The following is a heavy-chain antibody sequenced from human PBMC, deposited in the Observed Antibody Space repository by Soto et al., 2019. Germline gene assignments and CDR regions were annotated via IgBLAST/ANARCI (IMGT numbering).Heavy chain of an antibody. CDR3: ASPAGTSSGYYYGMDV. D-gene: IGHD6-13*01. CDR1: GGTFSSYA. Sequence: GASVKVSCKASGGTFSSYAISWVRQAPGQGLEWMGGIIPIFGTANYAQKFQGRVTITADESTSTAYMELSSLRSEDTAVYYCASPAGTSSGYYYGMDVWGQGTTVTVSS. V-gene: IGHV1-69*13. CDR2: IIPIFGTA. J-gene: IGHJ6*02.